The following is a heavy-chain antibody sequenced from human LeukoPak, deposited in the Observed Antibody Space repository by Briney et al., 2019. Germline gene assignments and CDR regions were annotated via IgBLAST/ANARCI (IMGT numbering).Heavy chain of an antibody. J-gene: IGHJ4*02. CDR2: VDPEDGET. V-gene: IGHV1-69-2*01. CDR1: GYTFTDYY. CDR3: ATDGYCSGGSCLPEDY. D-gene: IGHD2-15*01. Sequence: ASAKISCKVSGYTFTDYYMHWVQQAPGKGLEWMGLVDPEDGETIYAEKFQGRVTITADTSTDTAYMELSSLRSEDTAVYYCATDGYCSGGSCLPEDYWGQGTLVTVSS.